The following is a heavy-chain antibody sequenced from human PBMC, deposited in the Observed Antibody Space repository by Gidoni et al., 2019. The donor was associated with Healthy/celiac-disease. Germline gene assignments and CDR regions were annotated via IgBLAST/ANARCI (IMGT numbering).Heavy chain of an antibody. CDR1: GFTCSRYG. D-gene: IGHD6-19*01. Sequence: QVQLVESGGGVVQPGRSLRLSCAASGFTCSRYGMHWVRQAPGKGLEWVAVISYDGSNKYYADSVKGRFTISRDNSKNTLYLQMNSLRAEDTAVYYCAKDGAGGVAGPNFDYWGQGTLVTVSS. V-gene: IGHV3-30*18. CDR2: ISYDGSNK. CDR3: AKDGAGGVAGPNFDY. J-gene: IGHJ4*02.